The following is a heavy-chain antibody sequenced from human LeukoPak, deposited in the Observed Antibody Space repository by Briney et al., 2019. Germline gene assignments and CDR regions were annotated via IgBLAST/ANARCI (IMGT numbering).Heavy chain of an antibody. V-gene: IGHV3-30-3*01. J-gene: IGHJ4*02. CDR2: IIYDGSNK. D-gene: IGHD3-10*01. Sequence: GSLRLLCAASGFTFSSFSKHWVRQAPGKGVEGVAVIIYDGSNKNYADSVKGRFTISRDNSKNTLYLQMNSLRAEDTAVYYCARHPSFDITMVRGPFDYWGQGTLVTVSS. CDR3: ARHPSFDITMVRGPFDY. CDR1: GFTFSSFS.